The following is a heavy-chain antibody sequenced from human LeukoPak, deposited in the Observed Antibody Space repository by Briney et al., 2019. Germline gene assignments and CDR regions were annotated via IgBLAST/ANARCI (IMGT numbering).Heavy chain of an antibody. CDR2: IYSAGNA. Sequence: GGSLRLSCAATGFTVSNTDMAWVRPTPGKGLEWVSIIYSAGNAYYADSVKGRFTISRDNSKNTLYLQMNSLRAEDTAVFYCARDRPGDGYSDYWGQGTLVTVSS. V-gene: IGHV3-66*01. CDR1: GFTVSNTD. J-gene: IGHJ4*02. D-gene: IGHD3-10*01. CDR3: ARDRPGDGYSDY.